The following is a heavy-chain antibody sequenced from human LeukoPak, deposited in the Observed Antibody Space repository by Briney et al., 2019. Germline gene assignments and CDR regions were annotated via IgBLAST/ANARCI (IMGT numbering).Heavy chain of an antibody. CDR1: GYTFTSYG. CDR2: INPNSGGT. Sequence: GASVKVSCKASGYTFTSYGISWVRQAPGQGLEWMGWINPNSGGTNYAQKFQGRVTMTRDTSISTAYMELSRLRSDDTAVYYCAIWGYSSSWSYYYGMDVWGQGTTVTVSS. CDR3: AIWGYSSSWSYYYGMDV. V-gene: IGHV1-2*02. J-gene: IGHJ6*02. D-gene: IGHD6-13*01.